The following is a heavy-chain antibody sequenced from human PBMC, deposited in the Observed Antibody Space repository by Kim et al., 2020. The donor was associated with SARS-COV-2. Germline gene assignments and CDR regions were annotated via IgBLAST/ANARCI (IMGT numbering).Heavy chain of an antibody. V-gene: IGHV4-39*07. CDR3: ARNHGYYYDSSHFDY. Sequence: SETLSLTCTVSGGSISSSSYYWGWIRQPPGKGLEWIGSIYYSGSTYYNPSLKSRVTISVDTSKNQFSLKLSSVTAADTAVYYCARNHGYYYDSSHFDYWGQGTLVTVSS. J-gene: IGHJ4*02. CDR1: GGSISSSSYY. CDR2: IYYSGST. D-gene: IGHD3-22*01.